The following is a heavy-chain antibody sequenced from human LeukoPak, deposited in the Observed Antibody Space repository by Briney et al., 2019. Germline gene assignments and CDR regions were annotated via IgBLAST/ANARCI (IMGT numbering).Heavy chain of an antibody. D-gene: IGHD2-2*01. J-gene: IGHJ6*02. CDR3: AAGCSSTSCYAYFGMDV. Sequence: PSETLSLTCTVSGGSISSYYWSWIRQPPGKGLERIGYIYYSGSTNYNPSLKSRVTISVDTSKNQFSLKLSSVTAADTAVYYCAAGCSSTSCYAYFGMDVWGQGTTVTVSS. V-gene: IGHV4-59*01. CDR1: GGSISSYY. CDR2: IYYSGST.